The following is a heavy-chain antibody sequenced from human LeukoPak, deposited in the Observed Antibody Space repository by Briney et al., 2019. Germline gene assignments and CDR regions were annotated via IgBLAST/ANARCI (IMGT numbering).Heavy chain of an antibody. J-gene: IGHJ5*02. CDR2: INPNSGGT. CDR1: GYTFTGYY. Sequence: ASVKVSCKASGYTFTGYYMHWVRQAPGQGLEWMGWINPNSGGTNYAQKFQGRVTMTTDTSTSTAYMELRSLRSDDTAVYYCARGLVATISPPMINWFDPWGQGTLVTVSS. V-gene: IGHV1-2*02. CDR3: ARGLVATISPPMINWFDP. D-gene: IGHD5-12*01.